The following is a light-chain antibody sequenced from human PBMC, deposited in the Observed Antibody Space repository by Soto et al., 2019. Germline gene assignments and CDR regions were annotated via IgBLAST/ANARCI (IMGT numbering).Light chain of an antibody. CDR3: QHYGSSMWT. CDR2: GAS. CDR1: QSVSRSY. Sequence: EIVLTQSPGTLSLSPGERATLSCRASQSVSRSYLAWYQQKPGQAPRLLIYGASSRATGIPDRFSGSGSGTDFTLTISRLEPEDFAVYYCQHYGSSMWTFGQGTKVDIK. V-gene: IGKV3-20*01. J-gene: IGKJ1*01.